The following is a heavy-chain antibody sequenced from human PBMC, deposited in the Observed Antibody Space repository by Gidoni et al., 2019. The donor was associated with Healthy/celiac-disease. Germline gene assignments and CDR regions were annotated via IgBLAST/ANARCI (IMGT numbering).Heavy chain of an antibody. D-gene: IGHD2-15*01. CDR3: ARGRVRSDIVVVVAAMGFDY. Sequence: QVQLQQWGAGLLKPSETLSLTCAVYGGSFSGYYWSWIRQPPGKGLEWIGEINHSGSTNYNPSLKSRVTISVDTSKNQFSLKLSSVTAADTAVYYCARGRVRSDIVVVVAAMGFDYWGQGTLVTVSS. J-gene: IGHJ4*02. V-gene: IGHV4-34*01. CDR1: GGSFSGYY. CDR2: INHSGST.